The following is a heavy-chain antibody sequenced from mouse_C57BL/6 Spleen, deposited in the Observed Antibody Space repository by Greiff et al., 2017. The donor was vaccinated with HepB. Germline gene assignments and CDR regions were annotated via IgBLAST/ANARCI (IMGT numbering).Heavy chain of an antibody. V-gene: IGHV1-42*01. CDR1: GYSFTGYY. CDR2: INPSNGGT. J-gene: IGHJ1*03. Sequence: VQLKQSGPELVKPGASVKISCKASGYSFTGYYMHWVKQSPEKSLEWIGEINPSNGGTTYNQKFKAKATLTVDTSSSTAYMQLNSLTSEDSAIYYCARRALYDGYCYWYFDDWGTGTTVTVSS. D-gene: IGHD2-3*01. CDR3: ARRALYDGYCYWYFDD.